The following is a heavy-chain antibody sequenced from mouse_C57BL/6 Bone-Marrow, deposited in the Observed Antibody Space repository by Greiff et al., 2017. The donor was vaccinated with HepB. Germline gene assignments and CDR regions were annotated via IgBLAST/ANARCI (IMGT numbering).Heavy chain of an antibody. J-gene: IGHJ3*01. D-gene: IGHD4-1*01. CDR2: ISYDGSN. CDR1: GYSITSGYY. V-gene: IGHV3-6*01. CDR3: ARDPPPGTGFAY. Sequence: EVKLQESGPGLVKPSQSLSLTCSVTGYSITSGYYWNWIRQFPGNKLEWMGYISYDGSNNYNPSLKNRISITRDTSKNQFFLKLNSVTTEDTATYYCARDPPPGTGFAYWGQGTLVTVSA.